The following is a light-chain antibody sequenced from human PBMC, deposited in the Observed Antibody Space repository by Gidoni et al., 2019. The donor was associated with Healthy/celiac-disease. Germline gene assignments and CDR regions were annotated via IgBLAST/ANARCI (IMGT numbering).Light chain of an antibody. CDR3: QQYGRA. V-gene: IGKV3-20*01. J-gene: IGKJ1*01. Sequence: EIVLTQSPGTLSLSPGKRATLSCRASQSVSSSYLAWYHSKPGQAPRLLIYGASSRATGIPDRFSGSGSGTDFTLTISRLEPEDFAVYYCQQYGRAFGQGTKVEIK. CDR2: GAS. CDR1: QSVSSSY.